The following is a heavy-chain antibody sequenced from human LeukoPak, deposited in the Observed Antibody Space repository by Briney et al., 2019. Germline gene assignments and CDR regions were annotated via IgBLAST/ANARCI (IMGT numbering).Heavy chain of an antibody. CDR2: IYYSGST. J-gene: IGHJ5*02. CDR1: GGSISSGGYY. CDR3: ARLADSGYQSHWFDP. D-gene: IGHD3-22*01. V-gene: IGHV4-31*03. Sequence: PSQTLSLTCTVSGGSISSGGYYWSWIRQHPGKGLEWIGYIYYSGSTYYNPSLKSRVTISVDTSKNQFSLKLSSVTAADTAVYFCARLADSGYQSHWFDPWGQGTLVTVSS.